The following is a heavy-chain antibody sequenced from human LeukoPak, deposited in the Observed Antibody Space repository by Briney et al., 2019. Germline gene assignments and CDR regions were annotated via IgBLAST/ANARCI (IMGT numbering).Heavy chain of an antibody. D-gene: IGHD3-22*01. V-gene: IGHV1-69*01. J-gene: IGHJ4*02. CDR1: GGTFSSYA. CDR3: ARDLDYYDSSGYYNY. Sequence: SVKVSCKASGGTFSSYAISWVRQAPGQGLEWMGGIIPIFGTANYAQKFQGRVTITADESTSTAYMELSSLRSEDTAVYYCARDLDYYDSSGYYNYWGQGTLVTVSS. CDR2: IIPIFGTA.